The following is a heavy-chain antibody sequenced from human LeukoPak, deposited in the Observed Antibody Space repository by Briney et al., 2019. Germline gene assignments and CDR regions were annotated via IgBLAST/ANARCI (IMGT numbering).Heavy chain of an antibody. CDR1: GFSFSRYW. V-gene: IGHV3-74*01. Sequence: GGSLRLSCAASGFSFSRYWMLWVRQVPGKGLVWVSRIDRDGTSTTYADSVKGRFTISRDNAKNTVYLQMKSLRVEDTAVYYCARDTGSYTGMDVWGQGTTVTVSS. CDR3: ARDTGSYTGMDV. CDR2: IDRDGTST. D-gene: IGHD1-26*01. J-gene: IGHJ6*02.